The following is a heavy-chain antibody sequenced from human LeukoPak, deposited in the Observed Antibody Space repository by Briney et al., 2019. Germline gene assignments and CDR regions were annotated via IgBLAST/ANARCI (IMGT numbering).Heavy chain of an antibody. D-gene: IGHD1-26*01. V-gene: IGHV4-59*01. CDR2: IYYSGST. CDR3: ARLKSGSYPDY. J-gene: IGHJ4*02. CDR1: DGSISSYY. Sequence: SETLSLTCTVSDGSISSYYWSWIRQPPGKGLEWIGYIYYSGSTNYNPSLKSRVTISVDTSKNQFSLKLSSVTAADTAVYYCARLKSGSYPDYLGQGTLVTVSS.